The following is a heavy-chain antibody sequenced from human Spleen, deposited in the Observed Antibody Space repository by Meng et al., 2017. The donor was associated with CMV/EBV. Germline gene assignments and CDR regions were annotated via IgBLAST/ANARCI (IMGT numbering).Heavy chain of an antibody. CDR2: ISHDGSNK. Sequence: GESLKISCAASGFHFSNYAMDWVRLAPGKGLEWVAIISHDGSNKHYADFVKGRFTISRDNSKNTVYLQMNSLRPEDTAVYYCARPTYYDFWTPSNFDSWGQGTLVTV. V-gene: IGHV3-30*04. CDR1: GFHFSNYA. D-gene: IGHD3-3*01. CDR3: ARPTYYDFWTPSNFDS. J-gene: IGHJ4*02.